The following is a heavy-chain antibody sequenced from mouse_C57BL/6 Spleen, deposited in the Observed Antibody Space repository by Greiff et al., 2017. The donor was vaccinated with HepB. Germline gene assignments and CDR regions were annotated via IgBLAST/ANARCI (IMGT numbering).Heavy chain of an antibody. V-gene: IGHV1-26*01. CDR1: GYTFTDYY. J-gene: IGHJ2*01. D-gene: IGHD3-2*02. CDR3: ARSGDWNFDY. CDR2: INPNNGGT. Sequence: EVQLQQSGPELVKPGASVKISCKASGYTFTDYYMNWVKQSHGKSLEWIGDINPNNGGTSYNQKFKGKATLTVDKSSSTAYMELRSLTSEDSAVYYCARSGDWNFDYWGQSTTLTVSS.